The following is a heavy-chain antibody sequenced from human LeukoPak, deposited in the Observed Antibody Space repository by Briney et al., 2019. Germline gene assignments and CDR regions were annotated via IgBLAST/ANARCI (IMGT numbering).Heavy chain of an antibody. V-gene: IGHV3-15*01. CDR1: GFTFSNAW. D-gene: IGHD3-3*01. Sequence: GGSLRLSCAASGFTFSNAWMSWVRQAPGKGLEWVGRIKSKTDGGTTDYAAPVKGRFTISRDNSKNTLYLQMNSLITEDTAVYYCAKESSFWSGSIDAFDIWGQGTMVTVSS. CDR3: AKESSFWSGSIDAFDI. J-gene: IGHJ3*02. CDR2: IKSKTDGGTT.